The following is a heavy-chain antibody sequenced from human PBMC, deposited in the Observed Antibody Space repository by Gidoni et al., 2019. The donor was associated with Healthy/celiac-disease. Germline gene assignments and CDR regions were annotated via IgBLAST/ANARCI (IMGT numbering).Heavy chain of an antibody. J-gene: IGHJ4*02. CDR2: ISWNSGSI. V-gene: IGHV3-9*01. D-gene: IGHD3-16*01. CDR1: GFTFDDSG. CDR3: AKDMGGWGGVFDY. Sequence: EVQLVESGGGLVQPGRSLSLSCPASGFTFDDSGMHWVRQAPGKGLEWVSVISWNSGSIGYADSVKGRFTISRDNAKNSLYLQMNSLRAEDTALYYCAKDMGGWGGVFDYWGQGTLVTVSS.